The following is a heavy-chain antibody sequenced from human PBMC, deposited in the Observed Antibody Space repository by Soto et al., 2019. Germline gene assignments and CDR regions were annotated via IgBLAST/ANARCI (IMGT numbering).Heavy chain of an antibody. CDR1: GYSFTNYW. J-gene: IGHJ3*02. D-gene: IGHD1-26*01. V-gene: IGHV5-10-1*01. Sequence: PGESLKISCKGSGYSFTNYWINWVRQMPGKGLEWMGRIDPSDFYTNYNPSFQGQVTVSVDKSISTAYVQWSSLEASDTAIYYCATSTVGATRAFDIWGQGTMVT. CDR3: ATSTVGATRAFDI. CDR2: IDPSDFYT.